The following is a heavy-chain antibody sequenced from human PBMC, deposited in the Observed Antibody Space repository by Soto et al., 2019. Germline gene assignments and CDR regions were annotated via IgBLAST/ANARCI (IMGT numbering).Heavy chain of an antibody. V-gene: IGHV3-23*01. Sequence: DVQLLESGGGLVQPGGSLRLSCAASGFTFSSYAMSWVRQAPGKGLEWVSSIPGSGGSTYYADFVKGRFTISRDNSKNTLYLQMSSLRAEDTAVYYCAKDLPGELIPTCFDSWGQGTRVTVSS. CDR2: IPGSGGST. D-gene: IGHD1-7*01. J-gene: IGHJ5*01. CDR3: AKDLPGELIPTCFDS. CDR1: GFTFSSYA.